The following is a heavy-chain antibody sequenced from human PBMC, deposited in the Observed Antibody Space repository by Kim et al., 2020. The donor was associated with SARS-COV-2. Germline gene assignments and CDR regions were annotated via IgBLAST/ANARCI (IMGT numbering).Heavy chain of an antibody. Sequence: SQTLSLTCAVSGDSVSSNSVTWHWVRQSPSRGLEWLGRTYYRSKWNIDYAVSMKSRITINSDTSKNQISLQLNSVTPEDSAVYYCARGRIISDWYFDSWG. D-gene: IGHD6-19*01. CDR2: TYYRSKWNI. CDR3: ARGRIISDWYFDS. J-gene: IGHJ4*01. V-gene: IGHV6-1*01. CDR1: GDSVSSNSVT.